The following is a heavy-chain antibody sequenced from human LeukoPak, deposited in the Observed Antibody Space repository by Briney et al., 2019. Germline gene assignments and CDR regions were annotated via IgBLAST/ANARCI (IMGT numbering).Heavy chain of an antibody. CDR1: GGSISSSSYY. Sequence: SETLSLTCTVSGGSISSSSYYWGWIRQPPGKGLEWIGEINHSGSTNYNPSLKSRVTISVGTSKNQFSLKLSSVTAADTAVYYCARGRLKAKDYWGQGTLVTVSS. J-gene: IGHJ4*02. CDR2: INHSGST. CDR3: ARGRLKAKDY. V-gene: IGHV4-39*07.